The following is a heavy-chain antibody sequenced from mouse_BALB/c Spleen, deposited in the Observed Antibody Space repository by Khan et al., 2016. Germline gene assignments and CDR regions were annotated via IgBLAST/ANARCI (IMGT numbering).Heavy chain of an antibody. CDR2: IRSKSNNYAT. J-gene: IGHJ2*01. D-gene: IGHD2-2*01. Sequence: EVQLVESGGGLVQPKGSLKLSCAASGFTFNTYAMNWVRQAPGKGLEWVASIRSKSNNYATYYADSVKDRFTISRDDSQSMLYLQMHNLKTEDTAMYYCVRHGYDYCGHGTTLTVSS. CDR3: VRHGYDY. V-gene: IGHV10-1*02. CDR1: GFTFNTYA.